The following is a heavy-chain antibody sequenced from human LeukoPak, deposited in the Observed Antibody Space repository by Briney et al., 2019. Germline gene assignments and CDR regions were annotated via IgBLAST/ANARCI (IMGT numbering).Heavy chain of an antibody. V-gene: IGHV3-23*01. CDR3: AKGMSATSGYLELEY. J-gene: IGHJ4*02. D-gene: IGHD3-22*01. Sequence: GGSLRLSCAASGFTFSSYAMTWVRQSPGKGLEWVSSISGSGGNTYSADSVKGRCTISRDNSQKTLYLQMNSLRAEDTAVYYCAKGMSATSGYLELEYWGQGTLVTVSS. CDR2: ISGSGGNT. CDR1: GFTFSSYA.